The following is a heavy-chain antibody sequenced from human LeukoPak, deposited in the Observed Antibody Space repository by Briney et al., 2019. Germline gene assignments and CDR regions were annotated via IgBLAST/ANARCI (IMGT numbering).Heavy chain of an antibody. CDR3: AKDWSYSSSPAYYFDY. CDR2: INDDGSSI. V-gene: IGHV3-74*01. J-gene: IGHJ4*02. Sequence: GGSLRLSCAASGFTFSSYWMHWVRQVPGKGLFGVSRINDDGSSISYADSVRGRFTISRDNSKNTLYLQMNSLRAADTAVYYCAKDWSYSSSPAYYFDYWGQGTLVTVSS. D-gene: IGHD6-6*01. CDR1: GFTFSSYW.